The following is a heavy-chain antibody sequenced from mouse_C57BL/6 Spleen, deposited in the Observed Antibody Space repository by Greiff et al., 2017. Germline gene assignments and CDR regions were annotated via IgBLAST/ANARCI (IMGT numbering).Heavy chain of an antibody. CDR2: IFPGSGSP. D-gene: IGHD2-3*01. CDR3: ARGGDYYDGYYAY. CDR1: GYTFPSYW. J-gene: IGHJ3*01. Sequence: QVQLQQPGAELVKPGASVKMSCKASGYTFPSYWITWVKQRPGQGLEWIGDIFPGSGSPNYNEKFKSKATLTVDTSSRTAYLQLRSLASEDSAVYYCARGGDYYDGYYAYWGQGTLVTVSA. V-gene: IGHV1-55*01.